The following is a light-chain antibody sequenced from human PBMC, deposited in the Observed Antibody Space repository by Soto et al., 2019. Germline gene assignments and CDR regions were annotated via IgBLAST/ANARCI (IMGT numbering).Light chain of an antibody. CDR1: QSISSW. J-gene: IGKJ1*01. Sequence: DIKMTQSPSTLSASEGDRVTIPCRASQSISSWLAWYQQKPGKAPKLLIYKASSLQSGVPSRFSGGGSGTEFTLTISSLQPDDFATYYCQQYNSYSRTFGQGSKVDVK. CDR3: QQYNSYSRT. V-gene: IGKV1-5*03. CDR2: KAS.